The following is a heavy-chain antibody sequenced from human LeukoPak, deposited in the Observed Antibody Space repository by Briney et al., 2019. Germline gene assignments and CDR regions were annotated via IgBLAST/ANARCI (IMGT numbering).Heavy chain of an antibody. D-gene: IGHD3-3*01. CDR3: ASGSWENYDFWSGYYISPAGYFDY. J-gene: IGHJ4*02. V-gene: IGHV3-21*01. Sequence: PGGSLRLSCAASGFTFSSYSMNWVRQAPGKGLEWVSSISSSSSYIYYADSVKGRFTISRDDAKNSLYLQMNSLRAEDTAVYYCASGSWENYDFWSGYYISPAGYFDYWGQGTLVTVSS. CDR2: ISSSSSYI. CDR1: GFTFSSYS.